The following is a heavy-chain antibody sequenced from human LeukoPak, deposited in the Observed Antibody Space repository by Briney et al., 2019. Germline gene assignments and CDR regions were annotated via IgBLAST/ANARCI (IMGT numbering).Heavy chain of an antibody. CDR1: GGSISSGSYY. V-gene: IGHV4-61*02. CDR3: AAGVTPMRVRLTFDY. Sequence: SETLSLTCTVSGGSISSGSYYWRWIRQPAGKGLEWIGRIYTSGSTNYNPSLKSRVTISVDTSKNQFSLKLSSVTAADTAVYYCAAGVTPMRVRLTFDYWGQGTLVTVSS. J-gene: IGHJ4*02. CDR2: IYTSGST. D-gene: IGHD4-23*01.